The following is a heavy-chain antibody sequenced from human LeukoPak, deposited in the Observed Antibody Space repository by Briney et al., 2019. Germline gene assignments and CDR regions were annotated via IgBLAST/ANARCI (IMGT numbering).Heavy chain of an antibody. CDR3: AKLSMVAYFDY. CDR1: GFTFSSYA. V-gene: IGHV3-23*01. CDR2: ISGSGGST. D-gene: IGHD4/OR15-4a*01. Sequence: GGSLRLSCAASGFTFSSYAMSWVCQAPGKGLEWVSAISGSGGSTYHADSVKGRFTISRDNSKNTLYLQMNSLRAEDTAVYYCAKLSMVAYFDYWGQGTLVTVSS. J-gene: IGHJ4*02.